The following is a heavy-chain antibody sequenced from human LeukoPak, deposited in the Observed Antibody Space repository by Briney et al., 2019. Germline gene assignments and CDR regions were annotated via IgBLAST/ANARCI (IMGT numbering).Heavy chain of an antibody. J-gene: IGHJ5*02. CDR3: ARDSLPGWFDP. CDR2: IIPILGIA. CDR1: GYTFTSYY. V-gene: IGHV1-69*04. Sequence: ASVKVSCKASGYTFTSYYMHWVRQAPGQGLEWMGRIIPILGIANYAQKFQGRVTITADKSTSTAYMELSSLRSEDTAVYYCARDSLPGWFDPWGQGTLVTVSS.